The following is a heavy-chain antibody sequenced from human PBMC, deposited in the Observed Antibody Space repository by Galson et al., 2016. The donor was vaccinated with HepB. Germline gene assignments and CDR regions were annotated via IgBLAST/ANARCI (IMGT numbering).Heavy chain of an antibody. CDR3: ARRLTVTGTLIYYFDY. J-gene: IGHJ4*02. V-gene: IGHV4-39*01. D-gene: IGHD6-19*01. Sequence: SETLSLTCTVSGGSISSSSSYYWAWIRQSPGKGLEWIGSIYYSGNTYYNPSLKSRVTISVDTSKNQFSLKLSSVTATDTAVYHCARRLTVTGTLIYYFDYWGRGALVTVSS. CDR1: GGSISSSSSYY. CDR2: IYYSGNT.